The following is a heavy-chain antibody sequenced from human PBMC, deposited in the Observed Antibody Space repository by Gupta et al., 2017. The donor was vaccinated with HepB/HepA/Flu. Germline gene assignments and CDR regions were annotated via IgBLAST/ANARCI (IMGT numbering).Heavy chain of an antibody. J-gene: IGHJ4*02. Sequence: QVQLVESGGGVVQPGRSLRISCAASGFTFSSYAMHWVRQAPGKGLEWVAVISYDGSNKYYADSVKGRFTISRDNSKNTLYLQMNSLRAEDTAVYYCARDPMTGPYYFDYWGQGTLVTVSS. CDR1: GFTFSSYA. CDR3: ARDPMTGPYYFDY. CDR2: ISYDGSNK. V-gene: IGHV3-30-3*01. D-gene: IGHD1-14*01.